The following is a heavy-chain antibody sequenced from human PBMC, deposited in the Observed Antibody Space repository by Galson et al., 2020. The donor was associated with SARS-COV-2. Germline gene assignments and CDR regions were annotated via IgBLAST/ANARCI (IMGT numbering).Heavy chain of an antibody. D-gene: IGHD6-6*01. CDR3: APYSSSSGLFDP. CDR1: GGPISSRSYS. Sequence: SEPLSLTFTVSGGPISSRSYSWGWIRLPPGQGLDWIGSTYYSGSSHYNPSLKSRVTISLDTSKNHFSLRLTSVTAADTAVYFCAPYSSSSGLFDPWGQGTLVAVSS. V-gene: IGHV4-39*02. J-gene: IGHJ5*02. CDR2: TYYSGSS.